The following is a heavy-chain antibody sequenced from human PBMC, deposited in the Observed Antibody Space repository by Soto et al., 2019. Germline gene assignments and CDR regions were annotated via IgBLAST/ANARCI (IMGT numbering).Heavy chain of an antibody. V-gene: IGHV2-5*01. Sequence: SGPTLVNATQTLTLTCTFSGFSLSTFGMGVGWIRQPPGKAMEWLALIYWNDDKRYSPSLKSRLTITKDTSKNLVVLKMTNMDPVDTATYYCANSRDSSASDNCGHGTLVTASS. CDR1: GFSLSTFGMG. CDR3: ANSRDSSASDN. J-gene: IGHJ4*03. CDR2: IYWNDDK. D-gene: IGHD3-22*01.